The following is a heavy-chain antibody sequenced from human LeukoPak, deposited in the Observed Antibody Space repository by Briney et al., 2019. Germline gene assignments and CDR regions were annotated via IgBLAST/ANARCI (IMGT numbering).Heavy chain of an antibody. CDR3: ARVSYCSSTSCYIRSGLHAFDI. Sequence: SVKVSCKASRGTFSSYAISWVRQAPGQGLEWMGGIIPIFGTANYAQKFQGRVTITADESTSTAYMELSSLRSEDTAVYYCARVSYCSSTSCYIRSGLHAFDIWGQGTMVTVS. CDR2: IIPIFGTA. CDR1: RGTFSSYA. J-gene: IGHJ3*02. V-gene: IGHV1-69*13. D-gene: IGHD2-2*02.